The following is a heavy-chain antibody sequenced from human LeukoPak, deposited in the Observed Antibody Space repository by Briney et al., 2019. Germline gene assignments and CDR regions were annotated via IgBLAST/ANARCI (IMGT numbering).Heavy chain of an antibody. J-gene: IGHJ4*02. CDR2: INHSGST. CDR1: GGSFSGYY. V-gene: IGHV4-34*01. Sequence: SETLSLTCAVYGGSFSGYYWSWIRQPPGKGLEWIGEINHSGSTNYNPSLKSRVTISVDTSKNQFSLKLSSVTAADTAVYYCAGGHNLDRYYYDSSGYYYFDYWGQGTLVTVSS. D-gene: IGHD3-22*01. CDR3: AGGHNLDRYYYDSSGYYYFDY.